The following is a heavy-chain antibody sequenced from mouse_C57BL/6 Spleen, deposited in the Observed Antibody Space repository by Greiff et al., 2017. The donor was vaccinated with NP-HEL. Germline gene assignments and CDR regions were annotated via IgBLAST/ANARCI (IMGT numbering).Heavy chain of an antibody. CDR2: IYPRSGNT. J-gene: IGHJ2*01. CDR1: GYTFTSYG. CDR3: AREGGYYYGSSYDYFDY. Sequence: VKLQQSGAELARPGASVKLSCKASGYTFTSYGISWVKQRTGQGLEWIGEIYPRSGNTYYNEKFKGKATLTADKSSSTAYMELRSLTSEDSAVYFCAREGGYYYGSSYDYFDYWGQGTTLTVSS. V-gene: IGHV1-81*01. D-gene: IGHD1-1*01.